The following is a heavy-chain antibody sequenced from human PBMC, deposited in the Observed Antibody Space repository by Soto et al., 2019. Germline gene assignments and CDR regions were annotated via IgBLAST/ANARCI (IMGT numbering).Heavy chain of an antibody. CDR3: ARHAQLELDGY. V-gene: IGHV4-34*01. CDR2: INHSGST. J-gene: IGHJ4*02. D-gene: IGHD1-1*01. CDR1: CSSFSSYY. Sequence: SETLSLTCAVYCSSFSSYYWSWIRQPPGKGLEWIGEINHSGSTNYSPSLKSRVTISVDTSKNQFSLKLSSVTAADTAVYYCARHAQLELDGYWSQGTLVTVSS.